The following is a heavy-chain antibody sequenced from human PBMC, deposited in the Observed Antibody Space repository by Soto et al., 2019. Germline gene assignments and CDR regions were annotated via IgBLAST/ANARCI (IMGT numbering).Heavy chain of an antibody. Sequence: QVQLVQSGVEVKKPGSSVKVSCKASGGTLNSYAIDWVRQAPGQGLEWMGGIIPIFGNTYYAQRLQGRVKLPADESTRTEYMERSTLTSEDTAVYYCARGTVTGSEYNFYYYGMDVWGQGTTVIVSS. CDR3: ARGTVTGSEYNFYYYGMDV. V-gene: IGHV1-69*12. CDR2: IIPIFGNT. D-gene: IGHD1-1*01. CDR1: GGTLNSYA. J-gene: IGHJ6*02.